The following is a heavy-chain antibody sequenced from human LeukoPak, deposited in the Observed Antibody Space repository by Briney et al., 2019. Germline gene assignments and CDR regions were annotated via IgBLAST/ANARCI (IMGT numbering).Heavy chain of an antibody. Sequence: ASVKVSCKASGYTFTSYALSWVRQAPGQGLEWMGWIPPYNGNAKYAQKLQGRVTMTTDTSTSTAYMELRSLRSDDTAVYYCARELYYYDSSGYSPCFDYWGQGTLVTVSS. CDR2: IPPYNGNA. CDR3: ARELYYYDSSGYSPCFDY. D-gene: IGHD3-22*01. V-gene: IGHV1-18*01. J-gene: IGHJ4*02. CDR1: GYTFTSYA.